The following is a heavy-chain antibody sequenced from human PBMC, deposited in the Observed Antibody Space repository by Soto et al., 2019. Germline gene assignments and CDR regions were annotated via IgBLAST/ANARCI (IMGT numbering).Heavy chain of an antibody. CDR3: ARDQVGAATEYFQH. J-gene: IGHJ1*01. CDR2: IYSGGST. V-gene: IGHV3-66*01. Sequence: EVQLVESGGGLAQPGGSLRLSCAASGFTVSSNYMSWVRQAPGKGLEWVSVIYSGGSTYYADSVKGRFTISRDNSKNTLYLQMNSLRAEDTAVYYCARDQVGAATEYFQHWGQGTLVTVSS. D-gene: IGHD1-26*01. CDR1: GFTVSSNY.